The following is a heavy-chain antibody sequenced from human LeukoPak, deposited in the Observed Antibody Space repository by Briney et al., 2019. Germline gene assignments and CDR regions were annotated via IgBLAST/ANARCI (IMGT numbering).Heavy chain of an antibody. CDR2: ISSSSSYI. Sequence: TGGSLRLSCAASGFTFSSYSMNWVRQAPGKGLEWVSSISSSSSYIYYADSVKGRFTISRDNAKNSLYLQMNSLRAEDTAVYYCARVPHLWDAFDIWGQGTMVTVSS. CDR3: ARVPHLWDAFDI. V-gene: IGHV3-21*01. J-gene: IGHJ3*02. CDR1: GFTFSSYS. D-gene: IGHD3-3*02.